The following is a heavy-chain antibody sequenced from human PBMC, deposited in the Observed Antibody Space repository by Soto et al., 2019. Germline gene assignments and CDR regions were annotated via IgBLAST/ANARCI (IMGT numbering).Heavy chain of an antibody. D-gene: IGHD6-19*01. CDR2: ISYSGST. CDR3: ARDLVAEAGGDYYYYGLDV. Sequence: PSETLSLTCTVSGGSVSSGSYYWTWIRQPPGKGLEWIGYISYSGSTYYNPALKSRVTISEHTSKNQFSLKLRFVIAADTAVYYCARDLVAEAGGDYYYYGLDVWGQGTTVTVSS. CDR1: GGSVSSGSYY. J-gene: IGHJ6*02. V-gene: IGHV4-61*01.